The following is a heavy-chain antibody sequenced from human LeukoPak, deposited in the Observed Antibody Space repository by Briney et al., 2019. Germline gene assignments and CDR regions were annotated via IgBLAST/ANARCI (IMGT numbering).Heavy chain of an antibody. V-gene: IGHV2-5*01. J-gene: IGHJ3*02. CDR2: IYWNDDK. CDR3: ARGYCSSTSCYTFDI. Sequence: SGPTLVNPTQTLTLTCTFSGFSLSTSGVGVGWIRQPPGKALEWLALIYWNDDKRVSPSLKSRLTITKDTSKNQVVLTMTNMDPVDTATYYCARGYCSSTSCYTFDIWGQGTMVTASS. D-gene: IGHD2-2*02. CDR1: GFSLSTSGVG.